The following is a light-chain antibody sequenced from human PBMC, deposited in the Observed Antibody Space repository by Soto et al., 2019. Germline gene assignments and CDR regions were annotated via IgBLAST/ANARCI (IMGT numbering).Light chain of an antibody. V-gene: IGKV3-20*01. CDR2: GAS. Sequence: EIVLTQSPGTLSLSPGERATLSCRASQSVSSTYLAWYQQKPGQAPRLLIYGASSRATGIPDRFSGSGSGTDFTLTISRLEAEDFGVYYCQHYGSLVLTFGGGTKVEIK. CDR1: QSVSSTY. J-gene: IGKJ4*01. CDR3: QHYGSLVLT.